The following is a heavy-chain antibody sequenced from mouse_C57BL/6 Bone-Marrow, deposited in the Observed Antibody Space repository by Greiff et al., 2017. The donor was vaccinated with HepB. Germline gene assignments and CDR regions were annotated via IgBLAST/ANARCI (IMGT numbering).Heavy chain of an antibody. CDR3: ARKRVYYGNPYYAMDY. Sequence: VQRVESGPGLVQPSQSLSITCTVSGFSLTSYGVHWVRQSPGKGLEWLGVIWSGGSTDYNAAFISRLSISKDNSKSQVFFKMNSLQADDTAIYYCARKRVYYGNPYYAMDYWGQGTSVTVSS. CDR2: IWSGGST. D-gene: IGHD2-1*01. CDR1: GFSLTSYG. V-gene: IGHV2-2*01. J-gene: IGHJ4*01.